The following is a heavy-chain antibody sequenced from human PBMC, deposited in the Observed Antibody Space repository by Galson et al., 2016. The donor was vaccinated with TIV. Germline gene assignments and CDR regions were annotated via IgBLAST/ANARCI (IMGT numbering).Heavy chain of an antibody. CDR1: GYSFTVYR. D-gene: IGHD2/OR15-2a*01. J-gene: IGHJ3*02. CDR3: TRGGGGAYTFDAFDI. V-gene: IGHV1-2*02. CDR2: IHPQNGGA. Sequence: SVKVSCKASGYSFTVYRVHWVRQAPGQGLEWMGWIHPQNGGANYAQKFQGRVTLTRDTSISTVYMELRRIKSDDTAVYFCTRGGGGAYTFDAFDIWGQGTMVTVSS.